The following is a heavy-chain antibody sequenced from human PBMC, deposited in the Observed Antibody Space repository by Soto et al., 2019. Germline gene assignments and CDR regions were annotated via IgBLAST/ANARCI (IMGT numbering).Heavy chain of an antibody. CDR2: IYFTGTT. CDR1: ADSIRGGYN. Sequence: QVQLQESGPGLVRPSQTLSLTCTVTADSIRGGYNWSWIRQRPAKGLEWLGYIYFTGTTDYNPAFSSGLSFSMDTSQNQVSLRMTSGIAADTAVYYCARTLMNTVGGVLEPIYWAFGLWGRGTLVSVSS. V-gene: IGHV4-31*03. J-gene: IGHJ2*01. CDR3: ARTLMNTVGGVLEPIYWAFGL. D-gene: IGHD3-3*01.